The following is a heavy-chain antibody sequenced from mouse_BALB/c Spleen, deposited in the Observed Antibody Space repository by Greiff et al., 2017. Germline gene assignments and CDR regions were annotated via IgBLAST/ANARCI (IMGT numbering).Heavy chain of an antibody. V-gene: IGHV1-5*01. CDR1: GYTFTSYW. CDR2: IYPGNSDT. J-gene: IGHJ4*01. Sequence: EVKLVESGTVLARPGASVKMSCKASGYTFTSYWMHWVKQRPGQGLEWIGAIYPGNSDTSYNQKFKGKAKLTAVTSTSTAYMELSSLTNEDSAVYYCTRKLGGYYAMDYWGQGTSVTVSS. D-gene: IGHD4-1*01. CDR3: TRKLGGYYAMDY.